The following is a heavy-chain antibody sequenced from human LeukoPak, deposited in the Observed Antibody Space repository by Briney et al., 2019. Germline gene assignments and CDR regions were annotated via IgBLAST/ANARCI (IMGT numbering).Heavy chain of an antibody. J-gene: IGHJ4*02. CDR2: INHSGST. D-gene: IGHD6-6*01. Sequence: SETLSLTCSVSGGSISRSTYYWTWIRQPPGKGLEWIGEINHSGSTNYNPSLKSRVTISVDTSKTQFSLKLSSVTAADTAVYYCARVTARSFDYWGQGTLVTVSS. V-gene: IGHV4-39*07. CDR1: GGSISRSTYY. CDR3: ARVTARSFDY.